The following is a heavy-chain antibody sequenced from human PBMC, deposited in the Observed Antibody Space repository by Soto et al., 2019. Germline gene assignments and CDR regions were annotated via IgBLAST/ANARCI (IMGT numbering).Heavy chain of an antibody. D-gene: IGHD3-3*01. J-gene: IGHJ5*02. CDR3: ARDYDFWSGFFHP. V-gene: IGHV3-21*01. Sequence: EVQLVESGGGLVKPGGSLRLSCAASGFTFSSFTMNWVRQAPGKGLEWVSSITSSSDYKYYADSVKGRFTISRDNAKNSLYLQMNRLRDEDTAVYYCARDYDFWSGFFHPWGQGTLVTVSS. CDR1: GFTFSSFT. CDR2: ITSSSDYK.